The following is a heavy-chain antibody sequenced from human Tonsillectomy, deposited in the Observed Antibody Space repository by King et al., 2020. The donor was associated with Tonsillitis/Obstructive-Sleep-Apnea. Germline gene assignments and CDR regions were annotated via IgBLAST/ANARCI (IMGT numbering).Heavy chain of an antibody. Sequence: TLKESGPALVKPTQTLTLTCTFSGFSLSNSGMCVSWIRQPPGKALEWLARIDWDDDKYYSTSLKTRLTISKETSRNQVVLTMTNMDPVDTATYYCARLRSTSCLDDYWGQGTLVTVSS. D-gene: IGHD2-2*01. CDR3: ARLRSTSCLDDY. CDR1: GFSLSNSGMC. J-gene: IGHJ4*02. CDR2: IDWDDDK. V-gene: IGHV2-70*11.